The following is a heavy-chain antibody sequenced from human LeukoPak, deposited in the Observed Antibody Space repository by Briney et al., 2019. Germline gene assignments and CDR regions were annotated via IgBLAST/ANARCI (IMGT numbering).Heavy chain of an antibody. Sequence: GGSLRLSCAASGFTFSNAWMSWVRQAPGKGLEWVGRIKSKTDGGTTDYAAPVKGRFTISRDDSKNTLYLQMNSLKTEDTAVYYCTTADIVVVVAATPSVDYWGQGALVTVSS. CDR1: GFTFSNAW. J-gene: IGHJ4*02. CDR3: TTADIVVVVAATPSVDY. CDR2: IKSKTDGGTT. V-gene: IGHV3-15*01. D-gene: IGHD2-15*01.